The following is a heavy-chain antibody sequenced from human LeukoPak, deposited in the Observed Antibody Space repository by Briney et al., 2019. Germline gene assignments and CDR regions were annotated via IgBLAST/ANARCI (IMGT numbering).Heavy chain of an antibody. CDR2: INSNSGGT. V-gene: IGHV1-2*02. CDR3: ARVWFGDLISFPYGMDV. D-gene: IGHD3-10*01. CDR1: GYTFTGYY. J-gene: IGHJ6*02. Sequence: GASVKVSCKASGYTFTGYYMHWVRQAPGQGLEWMGWINSNSGGTNYAQKFQGRVTMTRDTSISTAYMELSRLRSDDTAVYYCARVWFGDLISFPYGMDVWGQGTTVTVSS.